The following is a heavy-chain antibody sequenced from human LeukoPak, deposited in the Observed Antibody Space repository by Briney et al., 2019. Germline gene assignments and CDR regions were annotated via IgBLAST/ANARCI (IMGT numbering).Heavy chain of an antibody. J-gene: IGHJ4*02. D-gene: IGHD3-10*01. CDR1: EFTLSTYA. V-gene: IGHV3-69-1*02. CDR3: ARWSGFDY. CDR2: ISDRWT. Sequence: GGSLRLSCAASEFTLSTYAMNWVRQAPGKGLEWVSTISDRWTNYADSVKGRFTISRDNAKNSLYLQMNSLRAEDTAVYYCARWSGFDYWGQGTLVTVSS.